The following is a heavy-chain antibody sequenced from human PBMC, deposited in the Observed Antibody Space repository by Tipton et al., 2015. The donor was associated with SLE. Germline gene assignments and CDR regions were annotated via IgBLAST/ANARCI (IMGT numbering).Heavy chain of an antibody. CDR1: GVSFTSSSYY. J-gene: IGHJ1*01. CDR2: IYFSGRT. Sequence: TLSLTCTVSGVSFTSSSYYCGWIRQPLPWGLEWIGNIYFSGRTNYNPTLKSRVTIQVYTSKSQFSLKLRSVTAADTAVYYCVRHEVSGIGYFQHWGQGTLVTVSS. D-gene: IGHD5/OR15-5a*01. CDR3: VRHEVSGIGYFQH. V-gene: IGHV4-39*07.